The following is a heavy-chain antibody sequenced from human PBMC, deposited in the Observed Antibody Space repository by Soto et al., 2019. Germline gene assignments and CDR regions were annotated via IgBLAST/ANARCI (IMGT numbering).Heavy chain of an antibody. CDR3: ARHSYYYGSTYGCWLDP. Sequence: PSETLSLTCTVSGGSVSSNSYSWGWIRQSPRKGLEWIGIIYSTDNTYYHPSLLSRVTISADTSMNEFSLRLSSVTAADTAVYYCARHSYYYGSTYGCWLDPWGQGTLVTVSS. V-gene: IGHV4-39*01. CDR2: IYSTDNT. J-gene: IGHJ5*02. D-gene: IGHD3-10*01. CDR1: GGSVSSNSYS.